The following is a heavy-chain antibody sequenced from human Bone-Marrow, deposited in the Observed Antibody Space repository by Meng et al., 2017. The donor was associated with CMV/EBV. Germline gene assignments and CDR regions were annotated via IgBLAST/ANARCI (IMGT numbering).Heavy chain of an antibody. CDR3: ASFNWNDSG. D-gene: IGHD1-1*01. CDR2: ISSSSSYI. V-gene: IGHV3-21*01. Sequence: ETLSLTCAASGFTFSSYSMNWVRQAPGKGLEWVSSISSSSSYIYYADSVKGRFTISRDNAKNSLYLQMNSLRAEDTAVYYCASFNWNDSGWGQGTLVTVSS. CDR1: GFTFSSYS. J-gene: IGHJ4*02.